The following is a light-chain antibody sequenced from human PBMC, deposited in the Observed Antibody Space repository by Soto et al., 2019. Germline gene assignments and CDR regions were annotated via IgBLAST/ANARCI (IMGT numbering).Light chain of an antibody. CDR3: QYYGSSPLT. V-gene: IGKV3-20*01. CDR2: GAS. J-gene: IGKJ4*01. Sequence: EIVLTQSPGTLSLSPGEGATLSCRASQSISSSSLAWYQQKPGQAPRLLIYGASSRATGIPDRFSGSGSGTDFSLTISRLKPDDFAVYYCQYYGSSPLTVGGGTKVEIK. CDR1: QSISSSS.